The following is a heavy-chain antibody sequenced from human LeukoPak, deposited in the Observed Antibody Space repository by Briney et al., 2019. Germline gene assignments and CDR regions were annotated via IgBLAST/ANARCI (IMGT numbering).Heavy chain of an antibody. CDR1: GDSNSTSY. D-gene: IGHD6-13*01. Sequence: SETLSLTCTVSGDSNSTSYWSWIRQPPGKGLEWIGYIYYSGRTIYNPSLKSRVTISVDTSMAVDTSKIQVSLNLASVTAADTAVYYCARDIAATGNLDCWGQGTLVTVSS. CDR2: IYYSGRT. V-gene: IGHV4-59*01. CDR3: ARDIAATGNLDC. J-gene: IGHJ4*02.